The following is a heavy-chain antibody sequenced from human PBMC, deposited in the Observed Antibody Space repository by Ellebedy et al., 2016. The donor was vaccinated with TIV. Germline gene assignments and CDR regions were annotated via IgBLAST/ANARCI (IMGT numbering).Heavy chain of an antibody. V-gene: IGHV3-15*07. CDR1: GFTFSKYS. CDR3: ATGRDWFKY. D-gene: IGHD3-9*01. CDR2: IKSKGDGGTT. J-gene: IGHJ4*02. Sequence: ETLSLTCVASGFTFSKYSMNWVRQAPGKGLEWVGRIKSKGDGGTTDYAAPVKGRFTISRDDSKNTLFLEMNSLKIEDTAMFYCATGRDWFKYWGQGALVTVSS.